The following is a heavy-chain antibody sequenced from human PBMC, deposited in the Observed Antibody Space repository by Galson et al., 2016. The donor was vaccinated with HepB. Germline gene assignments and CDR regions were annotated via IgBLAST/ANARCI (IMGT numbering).Heavy chain of an antibody. V-gene: IGHV3-15*01. D-gene: IGHD3-22*01. Sequence: SLRLSCAASGFSFKNTWMTWVRQAPGKGLEWVGRIKSETDGGTADYASPVKDRFSISRDDSKSTLYLEMNSLKTDDTAVYYCISAYDSGGYYLLKASCMDVWGQGTTVIVSS. CDR1: GFSFKNTW. CDR3: ISAYDSGGYYLLKASCMDV. CDR2: IKSETDGGTA. J-gene: IGHJ6*02.